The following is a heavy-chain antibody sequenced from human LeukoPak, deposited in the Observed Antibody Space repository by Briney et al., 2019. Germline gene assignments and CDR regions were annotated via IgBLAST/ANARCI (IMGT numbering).Heavy chain of an antibody. CDR3: ARDCEGDIVVVPAADY. D-gene: IGHD2-2*01. Sequence: ASVKVSCKASGYTFTGYYMHWVRQAPGQGLEWMGWINPNSGGTNYAQKFQGRVTMTRDTSISTAYMELSRLRSDDTAVYYCARDCEGDIVVVPAADYWGQGTLVTVSS. V-gene: IGHV1-2*02. CDR2: INPNSGGT. CDR1: GYTFTGYY. J-gene: IGHJ4*02.